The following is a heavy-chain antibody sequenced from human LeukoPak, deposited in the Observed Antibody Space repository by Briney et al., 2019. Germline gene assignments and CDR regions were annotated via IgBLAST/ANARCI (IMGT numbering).Heavy chain of an antibody. Sequence: GASEKVSYKASGGTFSSYAISWVRQAPGQGLEWMGRIIPILGIANYAQKFQGRVTITADKSTSTAYMELSSLRSEDTAVYYCARERERDSSGPKASYYYYGMDVWGQGTTVTVSS. D-gene: IGHD3-22*01. CDR1: GGTFSSYA. CDR2: IIPILGIA. V-gene: IGHV1-69*04. J-gene: IGHJ6*02. CDR3: ARERERDSSGPKASYYYYGMDV.